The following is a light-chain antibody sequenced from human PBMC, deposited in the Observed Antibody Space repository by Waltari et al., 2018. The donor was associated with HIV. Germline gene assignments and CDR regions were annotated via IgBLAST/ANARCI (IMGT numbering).Light chain of an antibody. CDR1: QSVSSIS. J-gene: IGKJ4*01. V-gene: IGKV3-20*01. Sequence: EIVLTQSPGTLSLSPGERATLSCRASQSVSSISLAWFKQKPGQAPRVLIYGASSRATGIPDRFSGSGSGTDFTLTISRLEPEAFAMYYCQHFGSSPRLTFGGGTKVEIK. CDR3: QHFGSSPRLT. CDR2: GAS.